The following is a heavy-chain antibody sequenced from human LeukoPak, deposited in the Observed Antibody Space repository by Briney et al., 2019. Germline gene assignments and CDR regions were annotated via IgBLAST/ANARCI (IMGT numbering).Heavy chain of an antibody. CDR3: ARHSSSWYLDY. D-gene: IGHD6-13*01. Sequence: SETLSLTCTVSGGSISSSYWSWIRQPPGKGLEWIGYIYYSGSTNYNPSLKSRVTISVDTSKNQCSLKLSSVTAADTAVYYCARHSSSWYLDYWGQGTLVTVSS. CDR2: IYYSGST. J-gene: IGHJ4*02. V-gene: IGHV4-59*08. CDR1: GGSISSSY.